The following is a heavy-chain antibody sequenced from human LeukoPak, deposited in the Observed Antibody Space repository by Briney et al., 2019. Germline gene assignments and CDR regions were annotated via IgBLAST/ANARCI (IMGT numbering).Heavy chain of an antibody. Sequence: ASETLSLTCTVSGGSISSYYWSWIRQPPGKGLEWIGYIYYSGSTNYSPSLKSRVTISVDTSKNQFSLKPSSVTAADTAVYYCARAGLTGRYNWFDPWGQGTLVTVSS. CDR2: IYYSGST. V-gene: IGHV4-59*01. CDR1: GGSISSYY. D-gene: IGHD1-20*01. CDR3: ARAGLTGRYNWFDP. J-gene: IGHJ5*02.